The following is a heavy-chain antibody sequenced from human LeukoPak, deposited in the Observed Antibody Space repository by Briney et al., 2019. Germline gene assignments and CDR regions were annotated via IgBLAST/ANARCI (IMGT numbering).Heavy chain of an antibody. J-gene: IGHJ5*02. V-gene: IGHV3-33*01. Sequence: GRSLRLSCAASGFTFNSYGMHWVRQARGKGLEWVAVIWYDGSNKYYADSVKGRFTISRDNSKNTLYLQMNSLRAEDTAVYYCARVGYYGSGTTFDPWGQGTLVTVSS. CDR2: IWYDGSNK. D-gene: IGHD3-10*01. CDR1: GFTFNSYG. CDR3: ARVGYYGSGTTFDP.